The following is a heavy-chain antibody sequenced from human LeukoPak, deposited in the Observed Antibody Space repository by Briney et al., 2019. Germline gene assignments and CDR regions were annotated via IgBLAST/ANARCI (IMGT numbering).Heavy chain of an antibody. J-gene: IGHJ4*02. D-gene: IGHD6-19*01. V-gene: IGHV3-23*01. Sequence: GGSLTLSCAASGFSFSLYAMNWVRQAPGKGLEWVSTIIETGASPYYADSVRGRFTVSRDSSKNMFYLQMNSLRAEDTAIYYCARRGAGSGGLDYWGQGTLVTVS. CDR2: IIETGASP. CDR1: GFSFSLYA. CDR3: ARRGAGSGGLDY.